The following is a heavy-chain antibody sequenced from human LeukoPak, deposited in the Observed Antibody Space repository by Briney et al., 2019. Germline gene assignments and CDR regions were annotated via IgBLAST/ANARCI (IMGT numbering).Heavy chain of an antibody. CDR1: GYTFTDYG. CDR2: ISAYNCDT. V-gene: IGHV1-18*01. J-gene: IGHJ5*02. Sequence: ASVKVSCKASGYTFTDYGISWVRQAPGQGLEWMGWISAYNCDTNYAQKLQGRVTLTTDTSTSTAYMELRSLRSDDTAVYYCARGGVYCSGGSCPLNWFDPWGQGTLVTVSS. CDR3: ARGGVYCSGGSCPLNWFDP. D-gene: IGHD2-15*01.